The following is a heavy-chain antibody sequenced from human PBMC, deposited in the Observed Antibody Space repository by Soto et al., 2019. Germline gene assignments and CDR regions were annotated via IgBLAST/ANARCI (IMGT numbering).Heavy chain of an antibody. CDR2: INYSGSF. V-gene: IGHV4-30-4*02. CDR1: GGSMINDDFY. Sequence: SETLSLTCTVCGGSMINDDFYFSWMRRSPGKGLEWFAYINYSGSFYSNPSLKSPTSISVDTSKNLLSLKVYSVTATDTAVYYCARLRLGELPTDFDYLGQGILGTLSS. D-gene: IGHD3-16*01. J-gene: IGHJ4*02. CDR3: ARLRLGELPTDFDY.